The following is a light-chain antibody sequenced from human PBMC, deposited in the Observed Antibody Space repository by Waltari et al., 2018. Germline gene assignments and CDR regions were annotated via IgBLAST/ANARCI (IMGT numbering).Light chain of an antibody. J-gene: IGKJ2*01. Sequence: ETVMTQSPGTLSVSPGERATLSCRASQNVNSHLAWYQQKFGQAPRLLIYGASNRAICIPARFSGNGSGTEFTLTINSLQSEDFAVYYCQQYNNVPPGTFGQGTKVEFK. V-gene: IGKV3-15*01. CDR1: QNVNSH. CDR2: GAS. CDR3: QQYNNVPPGT.